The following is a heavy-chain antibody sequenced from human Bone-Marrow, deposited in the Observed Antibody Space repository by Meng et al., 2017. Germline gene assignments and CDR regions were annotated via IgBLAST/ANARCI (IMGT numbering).Heavy chain of an antibody. D-gene: IGHD6-13*01. CDR2: IKSKTDGGTT. V-gene: IGHV3-15*01. CDR3: TTGDSSSWLYFAY. CDR1: GFTFSNAW. Sequence: GESLKISCAASGFTFSNAWMSWVRQAPGKGLEWVGRIKSKTDGGTTDYAAPVKGRFTISRDDSKNTLYLQMNSLKTEDTAVYYCTTGDSSSWLYFAYWGQGTRVTVSS. J-gene: IGHJ4*02.